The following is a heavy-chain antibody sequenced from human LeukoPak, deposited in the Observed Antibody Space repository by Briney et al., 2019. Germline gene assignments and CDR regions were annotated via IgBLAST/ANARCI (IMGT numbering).Heavy chain of an antibody. CDR2: ISYDGSNK. J-gene: IGHJ4*02. V-gene: IGHV3-30-3*01. D-gene: IGHD4-23*01. CDR3: ARDSGYDYGGGYYFDY. Sequence: GGSLRLSCAASGFTFSSYAMHWVRQAPGKGLEWVAVISYDGSNKYYADSVKGRFTISRDNSKNTLYLQMNSLRAEDTAVYYCARDSGYDYGGGYYFDYWGQGTLVTVSS. CDR1: GFTFSSYA.